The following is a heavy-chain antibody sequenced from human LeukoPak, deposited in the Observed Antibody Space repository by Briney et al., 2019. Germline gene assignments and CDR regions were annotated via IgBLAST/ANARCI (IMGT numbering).Heavy chain of an antibody. J-gene: IGHJ4*02. Sequence: SVKVSCKASGGTFSSYAISWVRQAPGQGLEWMGGSIPIFGTANYAQKFQARVTITADESTSTAYMELSSLRSEDTAVYYCASSPPYCSGGSCYLFDYWGQGTLVTVSS. D-gene: IGHD2-15*01. V-gene: IGHV1-69*13. CDR1: GGTFSSYA. CDR3: ASSPPYCSGGSCYLFDY. CDR2: SIPIFGTA.